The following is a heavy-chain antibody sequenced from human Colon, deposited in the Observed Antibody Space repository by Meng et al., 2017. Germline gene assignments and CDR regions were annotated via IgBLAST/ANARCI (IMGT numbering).Heavy chain of an antibody. CDR2: IHYSGST. CDR1: GGSISSGTYY. V-gene: IGHV4-31*03. Sequence: QVQLQESGPGLVKPSQTPSLTCTASGGSISSGTYYWGWIRQLPGKGLEWIAYIHYSGSTYYSPSLKSRVTISVDTSKNQLSLKLSSMTAADTAVYYCARYVFDSSSLYSNWFDPWGQGTLVTVSS. CDR3: ARYVFDSSSLYSNWFDP. J-gene: IGHJ5*02. D-gene: IGHD3-22*01.